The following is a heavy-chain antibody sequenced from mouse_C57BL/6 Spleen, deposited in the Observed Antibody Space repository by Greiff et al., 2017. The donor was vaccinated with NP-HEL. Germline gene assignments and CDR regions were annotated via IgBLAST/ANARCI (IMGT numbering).Heavy chain of an antibody. CDR1: GYTFTSYW. D-gene: IGHD4-1*01. CDR2: IDPSDSET. V-gene: IGHV1-52*01. J-gene: IGHJ3*01. CDR3: ARELTGTAWFAY. Sequence: VQLQQPGAELVRPGSSVKLSCKASGYTFTSYWMHWVKQRPIQGLEWIGNIDPSDSETHYNQKFKDKATLTVDKSSSTAYMQLSSLTSEDSAVYYCARELTGTAWFAYWGQGTLVTVSA.